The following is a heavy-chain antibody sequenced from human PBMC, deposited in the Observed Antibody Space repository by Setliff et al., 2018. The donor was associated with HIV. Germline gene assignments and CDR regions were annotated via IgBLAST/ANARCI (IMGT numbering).Heavy chain of an antibody. J-gene: IGHJ4*02. CDR2: INTKTGYP. Sequence: WASVKVSCKASGYTLNNYAMNWVRQAPGQGFEWLGWINTKTGYPTYAQDFTGRLVFSLDTSVNTAFVQISSLKAEDTAVYYCARDGGNGVDYWGQGTLVTVSS. CDR3: ARDGGNGVDY. D-gene: IGHD4-4*01. CDR1: GYTLNNYA. V-gene: IGHV7-4-1*02.